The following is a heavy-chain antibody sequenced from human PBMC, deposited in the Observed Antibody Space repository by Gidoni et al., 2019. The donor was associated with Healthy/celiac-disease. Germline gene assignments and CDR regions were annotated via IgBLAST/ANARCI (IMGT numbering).Heavy chain of an antibody. CDR2: ISGSCGST. Sequence: EVQLLESGGGLVQPGGSLRLCCAASGFTFSSYAMSWVRQAPGKGLEWVSAISGSCGSTYYADSVKGRFTISRDNSKNTLYLQMNSLRAEDTAVYYCAKDSGYCSSTSCYGDYAWGQGTLVTVSS. CDR3: AKDSGYCSSTSCYGDYA. CDR1: GFTFSSYA. V-gene: IGHV3-23*01. J-gene: IGHJ5*02. D-gene: IGHD2-2*01.